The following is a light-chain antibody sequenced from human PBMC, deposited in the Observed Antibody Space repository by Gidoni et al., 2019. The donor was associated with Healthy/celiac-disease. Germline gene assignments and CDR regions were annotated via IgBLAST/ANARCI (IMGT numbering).Light chain of an antibody. Sequence: DIQMTQSPSSLSASVGDRVTITCRASQSISSYLNWYQQKPGKAPKLLIYAASSLQSGVPSRFSGSGSGTDFTLTISSLQPEDFATYYWNQTFGQGTKVEIK. CDR1: QSISSY. CDR3: NQT. J-gene: IGKJ1*01. V-gene: IGKV1-39*01. CDR2: AAS.